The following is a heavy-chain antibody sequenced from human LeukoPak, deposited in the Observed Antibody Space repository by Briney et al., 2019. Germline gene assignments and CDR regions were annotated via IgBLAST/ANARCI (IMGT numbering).Heavy chain of an antibody. D-gene: IGHD3-3*01. CDR3: AREYYDFWGGYFTGYFDY. V-gene: IGHV1-18*01. CDR2: ISAYNGNA. Sequence: ASVKVSCKASGYTFTSYGISWVRQAPGQGLEWMGWISAYNGNANYAQKLQGRVTMTTDTSTSTAYMELRSLRSDDTAVYYCAREYYDFWGGYFTGYFDYWGQGTLVTVSS. CDR1: GYTFTSYG. J-gene: IGHJ4*02.